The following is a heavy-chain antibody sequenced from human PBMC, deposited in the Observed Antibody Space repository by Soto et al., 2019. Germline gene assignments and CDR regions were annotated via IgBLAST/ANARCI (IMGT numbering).Heavy chain of an antibody. J-gene: IGHJ6*03. Sequence: GGSLRLPCAASGFTFISYAMSCVRQAPGKGLEWVSAISGSGGSTYYADSVKGRFTISRDNSKNTLYLQMNSLRAEDTAVYYCAKDSGYCGYDEKQDRLVPKYYYMDVWGKGTTVTVSS. CDR2: ISGSGGST. D-gene: IGHD5-12*01. V-gene: IGHV3-23*01. CDR1: GFTFISYA. CDR3: AKDSGYCGYDEKQDRLVPKYYYMDV.